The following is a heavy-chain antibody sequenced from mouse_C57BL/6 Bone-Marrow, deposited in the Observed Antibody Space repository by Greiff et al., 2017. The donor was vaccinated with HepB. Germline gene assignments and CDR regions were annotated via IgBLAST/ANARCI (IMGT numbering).Heavy chain of an antibody. CDR1: GYTFTSYW. D-gene: IGHD2-4*01. J-gene: IGHJ2*01. V-gene: IGHV1-55*01. Sequence: QVQLQQPGAELVKPGASVKMSCKASGYTFTSYWITWVKQRPGQGLEWIGDIYPGSGRTNYNETFKSKATLTVDTSSSTAYMQLSSLTSEDSAVYYCARGMVYEYVSCDYGGEGTTLTVSS. CDR3: ARGMVYEYVSCDY. CDR2: IYPGSGRT.